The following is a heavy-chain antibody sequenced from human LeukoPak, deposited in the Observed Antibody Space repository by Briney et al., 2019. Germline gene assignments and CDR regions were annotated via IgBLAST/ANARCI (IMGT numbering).Heavy chain of an antibody. J-gene: IGHJ4*02. D-gene: IGHD2-15*01. CDR2: ISSGSSYI. V-gene: IGHV3-21*04. CDR1: RLTFSRYS. Sequence: GGSLRLSCAASRLTFSRYSMNWVRQAPGKGLEWVSSISSGSSYIYYADSVKGRFTISRDNSKNSLYLQMNSLRTEDTALYYCAKDITGEGSGHFDYWGQGTLVTVSS. CDR3: AKDITGEGSGHFDY.